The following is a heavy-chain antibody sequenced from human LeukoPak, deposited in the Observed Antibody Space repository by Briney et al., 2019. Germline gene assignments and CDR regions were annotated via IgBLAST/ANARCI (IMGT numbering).Heavy chain of an antibody. V-gene: IGHV3-21*01. Sequence: AGSLRLSSAASGFTFSSYTMNWVRQAPGKGLEWVSSIISSSSYIYYADSVKGRFTISRDNAKNSLYLQMNSLRAEDTAVYYCARHVVAVGFDYWGQGTLVTVSS. CDR3: ARHVVAVGFDY. D-gene: IGHD3-22*01. CDR1: GFTFSSYT. J-gene: IGHJ4*02. CDR2: IISSSSYI.